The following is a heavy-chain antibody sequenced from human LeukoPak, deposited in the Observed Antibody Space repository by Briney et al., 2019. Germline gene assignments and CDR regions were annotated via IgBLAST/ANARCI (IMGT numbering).Heavy chain of an antibody. D-gene: IGHD5-24*01. V-gene: IGHV3-11*05. Sequence: PGGSLRPLCEASGFTLSDYYMNWIRQAPGKGLEWVSYISSSSSYTNYADSVKGRFTISRDNPKNSLYLQMNSLRAEDTAVYYCARGSMRMATAGPADHWGQGTLVTVSS. J-gene: IGHJ4*02. CDR1: GFTLSDYY. CDR2: ISSSSSYT. CDR3: ARGSMRMATAGPADH.